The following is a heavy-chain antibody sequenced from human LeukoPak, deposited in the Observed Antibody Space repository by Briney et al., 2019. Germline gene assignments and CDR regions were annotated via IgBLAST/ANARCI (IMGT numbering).Heavy chain of an antibody. D-gene: IGHD3-22*01. V-gene: IGHV4-39*01. CDR3: ARRRYYDGSGYLE. J-gene: IGHJ1*01. Sequence: SETLSLTCSVSGDSVRRSDSYWDWIRQPPGKGLEWIGTIYYSGRTYYSPSLKSRVTMSVDPSNNQFSLNLRSVTAADTAVYYCARRRYYDGSGYLEWGQGTLLSVSS. CDR2: IYYSGRT. CDR1: GDSVRRSDSY.